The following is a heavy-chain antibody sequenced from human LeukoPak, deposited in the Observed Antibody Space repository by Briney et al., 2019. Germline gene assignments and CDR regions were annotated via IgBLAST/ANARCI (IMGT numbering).Heavy chain of an antibody. V-gene: IGHV3-30*02. D-gene: IGHD3-10*01. CDR3: AKDHYYGSGSVGVFDI. J-gene: IGHJ3*02. Sequence: GGSLRLSCAASGFTFSSFGMHWVRQAPGKGLEWVAFIRFDGSNEYYTDSVKGRFTISRDNSKNTLSLQMNSLRAEDTAVYYCAKDHYYGSGSVGVFDIWGQGTMVTVSS. CDR2: IRFDGSNE. CDR1: GFTFSSFG.